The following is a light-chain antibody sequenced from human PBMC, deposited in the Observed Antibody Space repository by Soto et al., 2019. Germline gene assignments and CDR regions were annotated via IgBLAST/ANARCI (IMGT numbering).Light chain of an antibody. CDR3: QQTYNTPVT. Sequence: DIQMTQSPSSLSASVGDRVTITCRASQSISNYLNWYQQKPGKAPKLLISAASHLQSGVPSRFSGSGSGTDFTLTIGSLQPEDFETFYCQQTYNTPVTFGPGTKVDIK. CDR1: QSISNY. J-gene: IGKJ3*01. V-gene: IGKV1-39*01. CDR2: AAS.